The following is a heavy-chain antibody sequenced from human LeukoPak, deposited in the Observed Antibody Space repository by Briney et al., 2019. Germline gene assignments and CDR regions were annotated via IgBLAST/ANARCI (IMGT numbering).Heavy chain of an antibody. Sequence: SQTLSLTCTVSGGSISSGGYYWSWIRQPPGKGLEWIGYIYYSGSTNYNPSLKSRVTISVDTSKNQFSLKLSSVTAADTAVYYCARDDYYGSGSYLWGQGTLVTVSS. V-gene: IGHV4-61*08. D-gene: IGHD3-10*01. CDR1: GGSISSGGYY. CDR3: ARDDYYGSGSYL. CDR2: IYYSGST. J-gene: IGHJ4*02.